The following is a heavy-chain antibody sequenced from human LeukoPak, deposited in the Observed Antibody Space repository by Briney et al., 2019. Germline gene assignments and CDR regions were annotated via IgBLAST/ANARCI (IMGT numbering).Heavy chain of an antibody. Sequence: GGSLRLSCAASGFTFSSYAMSWVRQAPGKGLEWVSAISSSGGVTYYADSVKGRFTISRDNSKNTLYLQMNSLRAEDTAVYYCAKDSSRRSTSFWDYYYGMDVWGQGTTVTVSS. CDR2: ISSSGGVT. CDR1: GFTFSSYA. D-gene: IGHD2-2*01. J-gene: IGHJ6*02. CDR3: AKDSSRRSTSFWDYYYGMDV. V-gene: IGHV3-23*01.